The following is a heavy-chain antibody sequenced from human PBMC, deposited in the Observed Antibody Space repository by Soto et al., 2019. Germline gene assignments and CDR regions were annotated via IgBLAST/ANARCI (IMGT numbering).Heavy chain of an antibody. V-gene: IGHV3-23*01. J-gene: IGHJ4*02. D-gene: IGHD6-19*01. CDR2: ISGSGGST. CDR1: GFSFSSYA. Sequence: ESLRLWCAASGFSFSSYAVTWVRQAPGKGLEWVSAISGSGGSTYYADSVKGRFTISRDNSKNTLYLQMNSLRAEDTAVYYCAKDSGWSDYYYFDYWGQGTLVTVSS. CDR3: AKDSGWSDYYYFDY.